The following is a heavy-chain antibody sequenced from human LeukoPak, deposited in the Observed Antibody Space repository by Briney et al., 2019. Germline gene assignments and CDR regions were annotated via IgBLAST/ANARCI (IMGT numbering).Heavy chain of an antibody. J-gene: IGHJ4*02. Sequence: GGSLRLSCAASGFTFSSYWMHWVRQAPGKGLVWVSRINSDGSSTSYADSVKGRFTISRDNSKNTLYLQMNSLRAEDTAVYYCAKADYGDPGSGYWGQGTLVTVSS. D-gene: IGHD4-17*01. CDR2: INSDGSST. CDR1: GFTFSSYW. V-gene: IGHV3-74*01. CDR3: AKADYGDPGSGY.